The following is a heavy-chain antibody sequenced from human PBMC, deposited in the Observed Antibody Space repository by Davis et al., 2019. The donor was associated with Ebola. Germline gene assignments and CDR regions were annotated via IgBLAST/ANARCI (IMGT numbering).Heavy chain of an antibody. V-gene: IGHV4-34*01. CDR2: VNHSGST. CDR1: GGSFSGYY. D-gene: IGHD1-26*01. CDR3: ARDWDMDV. Sequence: PSETLSLTCAVYGGSFSGYYWSWIRQPPGKGLEWIGEVNHSGSTNYNPSLKSRVTISVDTSKNQFSLKLSSVTAADTAVYYCARDWDMDVWGQGTTVTVSS. J-gene: IGHJ6*02.